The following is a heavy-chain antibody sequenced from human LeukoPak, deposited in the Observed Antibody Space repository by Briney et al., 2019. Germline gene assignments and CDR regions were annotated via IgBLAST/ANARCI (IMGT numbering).Heavy chain of an antibody. CDR3: ARDLRAGSGWAGGY. D-gene: IGHD6-19*01. J-gene: IGHJ4*02. Sequence: GGSLRLSCAASGFTFSSYGMHWVRQAPGKGLEWVAVISYDGSNKYYADSVKGRFTISRDNSKNTLYLQMNSLRAEDTAVYYCARDLRAGSGWAGGYWGQGTLVTVSS. CDR2: ISYDGSNK. CDR1: GFTFSSYG. V-gene: IGHV3-30*03.